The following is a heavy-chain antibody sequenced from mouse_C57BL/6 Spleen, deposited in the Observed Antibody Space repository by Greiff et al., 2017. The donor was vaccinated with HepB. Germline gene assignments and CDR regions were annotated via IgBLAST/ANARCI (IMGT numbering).Heavy chain of an antibody. V-gene: IGHV1-82*01. CDR2: IYPGDGDT. CDR3: ARRWGYGHWYFEV. J-gene: IGHJ1*03. CDR1: GYAFSSSW. D-gene: IGHD2-2*01. Sequence: VQLQQSGPELVKPGASVKISCKASGYAFSSSWMNWVKQRPGKGLEWIGRIYPGDGDTNYNGKFKGKATLTADKSSSTAYMQLSSLTSEDSAVYFCARRWGYGHWYFEVWGTGTTVTVSS.